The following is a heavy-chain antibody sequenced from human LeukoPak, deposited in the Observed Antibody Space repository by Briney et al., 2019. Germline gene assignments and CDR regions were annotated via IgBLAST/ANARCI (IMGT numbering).Heavy chain of an antibody. CDR1: GGTFSSYA. CDR3: VRDPEVGYCSGGSCYGQGY. J-gene: IGHJ4*02. V-gene: IGHV1-69*05. D-gene: IGHD2-15*01. Sequence: ASVKVSCKASGGTFSSYAISWVRQAPGQGLEWMGRIIPIFGTANYAQKFQGRVTITTDESTSTAYMELSSLRSEDTAVYYCVRDPEVGYCSGGSCYGQGYWGQGTLVTVSS. CDR2: IIPIFGTA.